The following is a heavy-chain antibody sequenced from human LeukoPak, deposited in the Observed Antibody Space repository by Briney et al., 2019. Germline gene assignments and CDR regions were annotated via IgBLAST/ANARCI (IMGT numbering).Heavy chain of an antibody. CDR3: ARGRHIVVVTAIGLTLDY. V-gene: IGHV1-46*01. D-gene: IGHD2-21*02. CDR1: GYTFTSYY. CDR2: INPSGGST. J-gene: IGHJ4*02. Sequence: ASVKVSCKASGYTFTSYYMHWVRQAPGQGLEWMGIINPSGGSTSYAQKFQGRVTMTRDMSTSTVYMELSSLRSEDTAVYYCARGRHIVVVTAIGLTLDYWGQGTLVTVSS.